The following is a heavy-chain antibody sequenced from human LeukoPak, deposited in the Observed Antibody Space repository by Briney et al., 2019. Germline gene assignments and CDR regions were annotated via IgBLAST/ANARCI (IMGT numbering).Heavy chain of an antibody. CDR3: ARDSHGGNSNIDY. D-gene: IGHD4-23*01. V-gene: IGHV1-46*01. J-gene: IGHJ4*02. CDR2: INPSGGST. CDR1: GYTFTGYY. Sequence: AASVKVSCKASGYTFTGYYIHWVRQAPGQGLEWMGIINPSGGSTSYAQKFQGRVTMTRDMSTSTVYMELSSLRSEDTAVYYCARDSHGGNSNIDYWGQGTLVTVSS.